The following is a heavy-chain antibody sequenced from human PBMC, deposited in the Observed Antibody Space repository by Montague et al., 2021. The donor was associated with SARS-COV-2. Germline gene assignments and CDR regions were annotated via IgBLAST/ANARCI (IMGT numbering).Heavy chain of an antibody. J-gene: IGHJ4*02. V-gene: IGHV3-48*03. CDR1: GFTFSSYE. CDR2: ISTSGSLI. CDR3: ARDGGGATMIDY. Sequence: SLRLSCAASGFTFSSYEMNWVRQAPGKGLDWVSYISTSGSLIHYADSVKGRFTISRDNAKNSLYLQMNSLRAEDTGVYYCARDGGGATMIDYWGQGTLVTVSS. D-gene: IGHD1-26*01.